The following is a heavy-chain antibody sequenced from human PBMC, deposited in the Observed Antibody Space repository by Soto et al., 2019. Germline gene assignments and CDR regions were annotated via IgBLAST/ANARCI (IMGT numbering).Heavy chain of an antibody. CDR2: IWYDGSNK. J-gene: IGHJ4*02. CDR3: AREDYGDSHDY. D-gene: IGHD4-17*01. V-gene: IGHV3-33*01. Sequence: QVQLVESGGGVVQPGRSLRLSCAASGFTFSNYGMHWVRQAPGQGLEWVAGIWYDGSNKYYADSVKGRFTISRDNSKNTLYLQMNSLRAEDTAVYYCAREDYGDSHDYWGQGTLVTVSS. CDR1: GFTFSNYG.